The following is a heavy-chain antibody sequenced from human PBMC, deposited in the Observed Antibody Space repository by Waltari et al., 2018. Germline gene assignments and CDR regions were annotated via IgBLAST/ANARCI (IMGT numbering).Heavy chain of an antibody. CDR2: IYSGGST. J-gene: IGHJ2*01. Sequence: EVQLVESGGGLIQPGGSLRLSCAASGFPVSSTYLRWVRPAPGPGLEWVSVIYSGGSTDYADSVKGRFTISRDNSKNTLYLQMYSLRAEDTAVYYCARVLGSGYYYGSPDWYFDLWGRGTLVTVSS. D-gene: IGHD3-22*01. CDR1: GFPVSSTY. V-gene: IGHV3-53*01. CDR3: ARVLGSGYYYGSPDWYFDL.